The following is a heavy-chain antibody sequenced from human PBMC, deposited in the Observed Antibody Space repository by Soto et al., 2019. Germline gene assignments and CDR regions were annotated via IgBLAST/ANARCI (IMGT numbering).Heavy chain of an antibody. CDR3: AANYGSGPYYCYGMDV. J-gene: IGHJ6*02. Sequence: SVKVSCKASGFTFTSSAVQWVRQARGQRLEWIGWIVVGSGNTNYAQKFQERVTITRDMSTSTAYMELSSLRSEDTAVYYCAANYGSGPYYCYGMDVWGQGTTVTVSS. CDR1: GFTFTSSA. CDR2: IVVGSGNT. V-gene: IGHV1-58*01. D-gene: IGHD3-10*01.